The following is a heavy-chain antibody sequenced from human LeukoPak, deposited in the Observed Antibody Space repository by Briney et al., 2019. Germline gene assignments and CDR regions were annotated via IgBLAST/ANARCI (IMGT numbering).Heavy chain of an antibody. CDR1: GYTFTSYN. Sequence: GASVNLSCTSSGYTFTSYNINWVRHPTGPGLGLMGVINPNSDNTGYAQKLQGRGTMTRNTSISTAYMELISQRSEDTAVYYFCVRGYRYYYYYYMDVWGKGTTVTISS. J-gene: IGHJ6*03. D-gene: IGHD3-10*02. V-gene: IGHV1-8*02. CDR3: CVRGYRYYYYYYMDV. CDR2: INPNSDNT.